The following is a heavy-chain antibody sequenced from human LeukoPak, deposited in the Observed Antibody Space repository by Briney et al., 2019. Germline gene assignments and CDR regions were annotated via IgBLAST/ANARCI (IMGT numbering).Heavy chain of an antibody. Sequence: SQTLSLTCTVSGGSISSGDYYWSWIRQPPGKGLEWIGYIYYSGSTNYNPSLKSRVTISVDTSKNQFSLKLSSVTAADTAVYYCARVGTYDYVWGSYSFDPWGQGTLVTVSS. CDR1: GGSISSGDYY. CDR2: IYYSGST. V-gene: IGHV4-61*08. J-gene: IGHJ5*02. D-gene: IGHD3-16*01. CDR3: ARVGTYDYVWGSYSFDP.